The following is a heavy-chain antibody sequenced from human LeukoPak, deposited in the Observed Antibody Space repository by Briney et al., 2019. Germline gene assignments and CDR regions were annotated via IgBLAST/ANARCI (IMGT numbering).Heavy chain of an antibody. D-gene: IGHD3-9*01. CDR3: ARVHILTGGRAEPAFDI. CDR1: GGTFSSYA. J-gene: IGHJ3*02. V-gene: IGHV1-69*06. Sequence: GASVKVSCKASGGTFSSYAISWVRQAPGQGLEWMGGIIPIFGTANYAQKFQGRVTITADKSTSTAYMELSSLRSEDTAVYYCARVHILTGGRAEPAFDIWGQGTMVTVSS. CDR2: IIPIFGTA.